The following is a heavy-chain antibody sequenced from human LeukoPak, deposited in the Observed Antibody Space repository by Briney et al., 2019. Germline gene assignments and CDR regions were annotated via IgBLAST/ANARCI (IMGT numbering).Heavy chain of an antibody. J-gene: IGHJ3*02. CDR3: ARVSGDGESSYRALDI. D-gene: IGHD1-26*01. Sequence: GGSLRLSCAASGFTFSSYEMNWVRQAPGKGLEWVSYISSSGSTIYYADSVKGRFTISRDNAKNSLYLQMNSLRVEDTAVYYCARVSGDGESSYRALDIWGQGTMATVSS. CDR1: GFTFSSYE. V-gene: IGHV3-48*03. CDR2: ISSSGSTI.